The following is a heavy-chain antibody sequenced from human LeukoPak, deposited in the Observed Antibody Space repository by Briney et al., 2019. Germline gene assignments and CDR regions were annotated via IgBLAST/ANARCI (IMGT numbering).Heavy chain of an antibody. CDR2: INPNSGGT. CDR3: ARAYEDYYDSSGYPS. D-gene: IGHD3-22*01. Sequence: ASVKVCCKASGYTFTGYYMRWVRQAPGQGLEWMGWINPNSGGTNYAQKFQGRVTMTRDTSISTAYMELSRLRSDDTAVYYCARAYEDYYDSSGYPSWGQGTLVTVSS. V-gene: IGHV1-2*02. CDR1: GYTFTGYY. J-gene: IGHJ4*02.